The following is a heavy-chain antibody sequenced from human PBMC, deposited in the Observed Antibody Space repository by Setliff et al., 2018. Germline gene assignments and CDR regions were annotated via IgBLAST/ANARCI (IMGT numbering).Heavy chain of an antibody. V-gene: IGHV1-69*05. D-gene: IGHD3-3*01. J-gene: IGHJ3*02. CDR1: GGTFRSYG. Sequence: SVKVSCKASGGTFRSYGISWVRQAPGQGLEWMGGIIPDFGTTSYAQKFQGRVTMTSDTSTNTVYLEVSSLRSEDTAVYLCARDRFYNSWSGTSITAPHDAFDIWGQGTMVTVSS. CDR2: IIPDFGTT. CDR3: ARDRFYNSWSGTSITAPHDAFDI.